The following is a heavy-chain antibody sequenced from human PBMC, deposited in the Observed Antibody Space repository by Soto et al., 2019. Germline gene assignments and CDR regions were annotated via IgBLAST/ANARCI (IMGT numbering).Heavy chain of an antibody. Sequence: SETLSLTCTVSGGSISSGGCYWTWIRQHPGKGLEWIGYIHYSGSTYYSPSLQSRVTISLDTSKNQFSLKLSSVTAADTAVYYCARPSICCSRTTCSHDAFDIWGQGTMVTVSS. J-gene: IGHJ3*02. D-gene: IGHD2-2*01. CDR2: IHYSGST. CDR1: GGSISSGGCY. V-gene: IGHV4-31*03. CDR3: ARPSICCSRTTCSHDAFDI.